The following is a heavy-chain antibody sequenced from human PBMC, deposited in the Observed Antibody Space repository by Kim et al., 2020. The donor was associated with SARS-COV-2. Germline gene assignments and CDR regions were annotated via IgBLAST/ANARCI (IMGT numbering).Heavy chain of an antibody. CDR2: INHSGST. J-gene: IGHJ5*02. D-gene: IGHD1-7*01. CDR3: ARRYNWNYYWFDP. CDR1: GGSFSGYY. Sequence: SETLSLTCAVYGGSFSGYYWSWIRQPPGKGLEWIGEINHSGSTNYNPSLKSRVTISVDTSKNQFSLKLSSVTAADTAVYYCARRYNWNYYWFDPWGQGTLVTVSS. V-gene: IGHV4-34*01.